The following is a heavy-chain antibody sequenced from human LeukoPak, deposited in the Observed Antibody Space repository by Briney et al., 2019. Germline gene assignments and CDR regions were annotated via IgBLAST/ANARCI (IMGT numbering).Heavy chain of an antibody. J-gene: IGHJ2*01. Sequence: ASVKVSCKASGYTFTSYYMHWVRQAPGQGLEWMGLINPSGSSTSYAQKFQGRLSLTRDMSTSTDYMELSRLRSDDTAVYYCARGVGPRYFDLWGRGTLVTVSS. D-gene: IGHD1-26*01. CDR2: INPSGSST. CDR1: GYTFTSYY. CDR3: ARGVGPRYFDL. V-gene: IGHV1-46*01.